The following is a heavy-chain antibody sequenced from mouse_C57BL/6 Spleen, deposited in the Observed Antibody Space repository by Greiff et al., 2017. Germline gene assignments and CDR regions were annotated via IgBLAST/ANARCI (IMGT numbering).Heavy chain of an antibody. CDR1: GYTFTDYY. CDR3: AFYYGSDYWYFDV. V-gene: IGHV1-26*01. J-gene: IGHJ1*03. CDR2: INPNNGGT. Sequence: EVQLQQSGPELVKPGASVKISCKASGYTFTDYYMNWVKQSHGKSLEWIGDINPNNGGTSYNQKFKGKATLTVDKSSSTAYMELRSLTSEYSAVYYCAFYYGSDYWYFDVWGTGTTVTVSS. D-gene: IGHD1-1*01.